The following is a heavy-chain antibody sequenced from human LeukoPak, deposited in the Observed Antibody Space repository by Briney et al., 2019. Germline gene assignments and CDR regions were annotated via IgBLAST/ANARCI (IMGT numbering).Heavy chain of an antibody. Sequence: GASVKVSCKASGYTFTSYAMHWVRQAPGQRLEWMGWINAGNGNTKYSQKFQGRVTITRDTSASTAYMELSSLRSEDTAVYYCARSVLLWSGDPTPTLDYWGQGTLVTVSS. V-gene: IGHV1-3*01. CDR3: ARSVLLWSGDPTPTLDY. D-gene: IGHD3-10*01. CDR1: GYTFTSYA. CDR2: INAGNGNT. J-gene: IGHJ4*02.